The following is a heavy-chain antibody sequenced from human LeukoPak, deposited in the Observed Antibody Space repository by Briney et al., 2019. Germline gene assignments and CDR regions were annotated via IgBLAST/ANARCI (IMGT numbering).Heavy chain of an antibody. D-gene: IGHD2-2*02. V-gene: IGHV3-33*01. J-gene: IGHJ6*02. CDR2: IWYDGSNK. Sequence: GGSLRLSCAASGFTFSSYGMHWVRQAPGKGLEWVAVIWYDGSNKYYADSVKGRFTISRDNSKNTLYLQMNSLRAEDTAVYYCARVGCSSTSCYMDYYYYGMDVWGQGTTVTVSS. CDR1: GFTFSSYG. CDR3: ARVGCSSTSCYMDYYYYGMDV.